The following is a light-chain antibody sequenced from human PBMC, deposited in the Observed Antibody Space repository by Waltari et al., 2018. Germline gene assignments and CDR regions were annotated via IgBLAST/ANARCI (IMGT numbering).Light chain of an antibody. V-gene: IGKV3-15*01. CDR1: QTVSTN. CDR2: CSS. CDR3: QQYNNWLYT. J-gene: IGKJ2*01. Sequence: EIVMTQSPATLSVSPGERVTLSCRASQTVSTNLDWYQQRPGQAHRLLIYCSSTRANGSPARFSGSGSVTQFTLTISSMHSEDSSVYDCQQYNNWLYTFGQGTKLDI.